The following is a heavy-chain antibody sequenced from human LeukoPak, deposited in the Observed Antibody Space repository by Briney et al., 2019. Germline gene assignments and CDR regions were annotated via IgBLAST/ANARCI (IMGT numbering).Heavy chain of an antibody. D-gene: IGHD3-16*02. V-gene: IGHV3-23*01. J-gene: IGHJ4*02. CDR2: VSGSGGST. CDR1: GFTFASYA. CDR3: ARADSVYRYGDTYYFDY. Sequence: PGGSLRLSCAASGFTFASYAMSWVRQAPGKGLEWVSAVSGSGGSTDYADSVKGRFTISRDNSKNTLYMQMNSLRAEDTAVYYCARADSVYRYGDTYYFDYWGQGTLVTVSS.